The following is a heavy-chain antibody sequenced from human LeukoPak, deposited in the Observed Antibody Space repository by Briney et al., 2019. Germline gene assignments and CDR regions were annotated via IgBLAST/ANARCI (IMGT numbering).Heavy chain of an antibody. CDR2: IYPGDPDT. J-gene: IGHJ4*02. Sequence: GESLKISCKGSGYSFTSYWIGRVRQMPGKGLEWMGIIYPGDPDTRYSPSFQGQVTISADKSISTAYLQWSSLKASDTAMYYCARGPCSGGSCYYRNFDYWGQGTLVTVSS. V-gene: IGHV5-51*01. CDR3: ARGPCSGGSCYYRNFDY. CDR1: GYSFTSYW. D-gene: IGHD2-15*01.